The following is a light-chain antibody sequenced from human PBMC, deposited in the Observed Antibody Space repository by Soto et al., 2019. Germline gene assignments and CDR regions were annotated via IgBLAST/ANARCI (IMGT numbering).Light chain of an antibody. Sequence: QSVLTQPPSVSGAPGQRVTISCTGSSSKIGAGYDVHWYQQLPGTAPKVLIYGNSNRPSGVPDRFSGSKSGTSASLAITGLQAEDEADYYCQSYDSSLSVVFGGATKLTVL. CDR2: GNS. CDR1: SSKIGAGYD. V-gene: IGLV1-40*01. J-gene: IGLJ2*01. CDR3: QSYDSSLSVV.